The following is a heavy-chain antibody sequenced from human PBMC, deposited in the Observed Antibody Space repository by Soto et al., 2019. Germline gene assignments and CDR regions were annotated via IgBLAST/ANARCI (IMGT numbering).Heavy chain of an antibody. Sequence: GGSLRLSCAASGFTFSSYAMQWVRQAPGKGLEWVAVISYDGSNKYYADSVKGRFTISRDNSKNTLYLQMNGLRAEDTAVYYCARVGRGGIAAAGISWFDPWGQGTLVTVSS. CDR1: GFTFSSYA. V-gene: IGHV3-30-3*01. D-gene: IGHD6-13*01. CDR3: ARVGRGGIAAAGISWFDP. J-gene: IGHJ5*02. CDR2: ISYDGSNK.